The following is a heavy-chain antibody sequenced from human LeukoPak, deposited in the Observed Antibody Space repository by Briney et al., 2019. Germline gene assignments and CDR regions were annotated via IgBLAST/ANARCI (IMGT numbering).Heavy chain of an antibody. CDR2: ISRSSSYI. Sequence: GGSLRLSCAASGFTFSSYSMNWVRQAPGKGLEWVSSISRSSSYIYYADSVKGRFTISRDNAKNSLYLQMNSLRAEDTAVYYCARDRSRGFFDYWGQGTLVTVSS. V-gene: IGHV3-21*01. J-gene: IGHJ4*02. CDR1: GFTFSSYS. D-gene: IGHD3-10*01. CDR3: ARDRSRGFFDY.